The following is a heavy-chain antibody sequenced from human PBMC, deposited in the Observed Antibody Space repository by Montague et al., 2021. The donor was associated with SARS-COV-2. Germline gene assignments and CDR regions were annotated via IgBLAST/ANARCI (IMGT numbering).Heavy chain of an antibody. CDR3: AGELGYCSSTNCFHFDY. CDR1: GGSINSSSYY. V-gene: IGHV4-39*07. J-gene: IGHJ4*02. CDR2: IYSGST. D-gene: IGHD2-2*01. Sequence: SETLSLTCTVSGGSINSSSYYWGWLRQPPGKGLEWIGSIYSGSTYYTPSLKRRVTISVDTSKNLFSLKLSSVTAAATALFYCAGELGYCSSTNCFHFDYWGQGTLVTVSS.